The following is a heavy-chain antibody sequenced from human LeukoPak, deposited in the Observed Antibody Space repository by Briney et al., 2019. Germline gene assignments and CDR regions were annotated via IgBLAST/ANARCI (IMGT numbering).Heavy chain of an antibody. CDR3: ASSWYRRGLDY. CDR1: GGSISSGGYS. V-gene: IGHV4-30-2*01. Sequence: SQTLSLTCAVSGGSISSGGYSWSWIRQPPGKGLEWIGYIYHSGSTYCNPSLKSRVTISVDRSKNQFPLKLSSVTAADTAVYYCASSWYRRGLDYWGQGTLVTVSS. D-gene: IGHD6-13*01. CDR2: IYHSGST. J-gene: IGHJ4*02.